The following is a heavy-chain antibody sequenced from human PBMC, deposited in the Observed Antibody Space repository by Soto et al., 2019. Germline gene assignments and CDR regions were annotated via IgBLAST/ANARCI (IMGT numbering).Heavy chain of an antibody. V-gene: IGHV1-69*01. CDR1: GGTFSSYA. CDR3: ARDTHYGDYSGEYYFDY. J-gene: IGHJ4*02. CDR2: IIPIFGTA. Sequence: QVQLVQSGAEVKKPGSSVKVSCKASGGTFSSYAISWVRQAPGQGLEWMGGIIPIFGTANYAQKFQGRVTMTADESTSTAYMELSSLRSEDTAVYYCARDTHYGDYSGEYYFDYWGQGTLVTVSS. D-gene: IGHD4-17*01.